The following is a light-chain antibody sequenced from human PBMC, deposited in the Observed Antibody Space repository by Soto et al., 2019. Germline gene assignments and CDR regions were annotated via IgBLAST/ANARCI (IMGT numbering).Light chain of an antibody. CDR3: AAWDDSLNGWV. CDR1: TSNIGSNT. CDR2: RNN. Sequence: QSVLTQAPSASGTPGQRVTISCSGSTSNIGSNTVDWYQQLPGTAPKLLIYRNNQRPSGVPDRFSGSKSGTSASLAISGLQSEDEADYYCAAWDDSLNGWVFGGGTKVTVL. V-gene: IGLV1-44*01. J-gene: IGLJ3*02.